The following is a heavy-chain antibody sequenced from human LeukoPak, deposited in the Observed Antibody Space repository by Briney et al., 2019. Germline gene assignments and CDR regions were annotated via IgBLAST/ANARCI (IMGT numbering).Heavy chain of an antibody. CDR1: GGTFSSYA. J-gene: IGHJ6*02. V-gene: IGHV1-69*13. CDR2: IIPIFGTA. CDR3: AIQLWLLGYYYGMDV. D-gene: IGHD5-18*01. Sequence: SVKVSCKASGGTFSSYAISWVRQAPGQGLEWVGGIIPIFGTANYAQKFQGRVTITADESTSTAYMELSSLRSEDTAVYYCAIQLWLLGYYYGMDVWGQGTTVTVSS.